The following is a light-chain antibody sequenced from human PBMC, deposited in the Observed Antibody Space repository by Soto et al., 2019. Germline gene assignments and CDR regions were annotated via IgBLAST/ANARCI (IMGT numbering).Light chain of an antibody. CDR3: QQYYSTPLT. V-gene: IGKV4-1*01. CDR2: WAS. Sequence: DIVMTQSPDSLAVSLGERATINCKSSQSVLYSSNNKNYLVWYQQKPGQPPKLLIYWASTRESGVPDRFSGSGSGTDFTLTISSLQAAEVAVYYCQQYYSTPLTFGGGTKVEIK. CDR1: QSVLYSSNNKNY. J-gene: IGKJ4*01.